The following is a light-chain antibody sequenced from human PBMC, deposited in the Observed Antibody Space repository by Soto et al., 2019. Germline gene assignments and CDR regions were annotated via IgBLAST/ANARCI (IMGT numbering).Light chain of an antibody. V-gene: IGLV2-14*01. J-gene: IGLJ1*01. CDR2: EVS. Sequence: QSVLAQPASVSGSPGQSITISCTGTSSDVGGYNYVSWHQLHPGKAPKLMVYEVSNRPSGVSNRFSGSKSGNTASLTISGLRAEDEADYYCSSYTSSSTYVFGTGTKVTVL. CDR1: SSDVGGYNY. CDR3: SSYTSSSTYV.